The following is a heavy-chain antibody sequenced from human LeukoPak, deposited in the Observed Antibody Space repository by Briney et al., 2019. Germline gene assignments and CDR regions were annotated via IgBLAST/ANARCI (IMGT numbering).Heavy chain of an antibody. Sequence: GGSLRLSCAASGFTFSNYWMSWVRQSPGRGLEWVANIDQDGSAEYYVDSVGGRFTVSRDNAKNSLYLQIDSLRAEDTAVYYCARVDNYGSILDYWGRGTLVNVSS. CDR2: IDQDGSAE. CDR1: GFTFSNYW. CDR3: ARVDNYGSILDY. V-gene: IGHV3-7*04. J-gene: IGHJ4*02. D-gene: IGHD3-10*01.